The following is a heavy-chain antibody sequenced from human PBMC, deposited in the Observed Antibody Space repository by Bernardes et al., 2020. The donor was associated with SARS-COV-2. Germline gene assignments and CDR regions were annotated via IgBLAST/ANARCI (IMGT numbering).Heavy chain of an antibody. V-gene: IGHV3-48*01. CDR3: AGSSGYTAYYFDY. CDR1: GFTFSSYS. CDR2: ISSSSSTI. D-gene: IGHD3-22*01. J-gene: IGHJ4*02. Sequence: GGSLRLSCAASGFTFSSYSMNWVRQAPGKGLEWVSYISSSSSTIYYADSVKGRFTISRDNAKNSLYLQMNSLRAEDTAVYYCAGSSGYTAYYFDYWGQGTLVTVSS.